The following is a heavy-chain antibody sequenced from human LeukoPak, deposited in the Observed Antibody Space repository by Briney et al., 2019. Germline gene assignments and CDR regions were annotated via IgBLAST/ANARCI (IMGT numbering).Heavy chain of an antibody. V-gene: IGHV4-39*07. CDR1: GGSISSSSYY. CDR2: IYYSGST. J-gene: IGHJ4*02. D-gene: IGHD1-26*01. CDR3: GSGDYYYFDY. Sequence: SETLSLTCTVSGGSISSSSYYWGWIRQPPGKGLEWIGSIYYSGSTYYNPSLKSRVTISVDKSNDHFSLKLTSVTAADTAVYYCGSGDYYYFDYWGQGTLVTVSS.